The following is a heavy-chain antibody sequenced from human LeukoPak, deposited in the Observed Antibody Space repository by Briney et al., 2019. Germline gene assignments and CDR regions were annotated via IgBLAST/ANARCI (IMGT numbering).Heavy chain of an antibody. CDR1: GFTFDDYA. V-gene: IGHV3-9*01. CDR2: ISWNSGSI. D-gene: IGHD1-26*01. CDR3: AKDVESGSYLGTYFDY. J-gene: IGHJ4*02. Sequence: GGSLRLSCAASGFTFDDYAMHWVRQAPGKGLEWVSGISWNSGSIGYADSVKGRFTISRDNAKNSLYLQMNSLRAEDTALYYCAKDVESGSYLGTYFDYWGQGTLVTVSS.